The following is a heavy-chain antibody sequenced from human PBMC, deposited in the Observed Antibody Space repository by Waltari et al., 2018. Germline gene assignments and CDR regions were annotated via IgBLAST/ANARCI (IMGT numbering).Heavy chain of an antibody. Sequence: QVQLVQSGAEVKKPGASVKVSCKASGYTFTSYDINWVRQATGQGLEWMGWMNPNSGNTNYAQKFQGRVTMTRDTSISTAYMELSRLRSDDTAVYYCARVPLAAAGTNWFDPWGQGTLVTVSS. CDR3: ARVPLAAAGTNWFDP. J-gene: IGHJ5*02. CDR1: GYTFTSYD. CDR2: MNPNSGNT. V-gene: IGHV1-2*02. D-gene: IGHD6-13*01.